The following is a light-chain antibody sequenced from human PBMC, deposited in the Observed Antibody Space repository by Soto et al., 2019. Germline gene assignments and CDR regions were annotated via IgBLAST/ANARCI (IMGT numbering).Light chain of an antibody. Sequence: QSVLTQPPSESGTPGQRVTISCSGSSSNIGSNYVCWYQHLPGTAPKLLIYSNNQRPSGVPDRFSGSKSGTSASLAISGLRSEDEADYYCATWDDSLSGHYVFGTGTKLTVL. J-gene: IGLJ1*01. CDR3: ATWDDSLSGHYV. CDR1: SSNIGSNY. CDR2: SNN. V-gene: IGLV1-47*02.